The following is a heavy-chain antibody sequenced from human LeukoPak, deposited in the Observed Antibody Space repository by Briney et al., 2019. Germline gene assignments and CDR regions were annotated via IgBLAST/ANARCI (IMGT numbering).Heavy chain of an antibody. V-gene: IGHV3-11*05. CDR3: AKGALLDSSGWYQPLDY. Sequence: GRFTISRDNAKNSLYLQMNSLRAEDTAVYYCAKGALLDSSGWYQPLDYWGQGTLVTVSS. J-gene: IGHJ4*02. D-gene: IGHD6-19*01.